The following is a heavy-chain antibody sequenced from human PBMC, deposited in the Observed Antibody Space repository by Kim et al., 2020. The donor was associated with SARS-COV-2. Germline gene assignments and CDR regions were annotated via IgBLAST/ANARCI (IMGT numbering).Heavy chain of an antibody. Sequence: SQKFQGRVPITRAKYASTAYMELSSLRSEDTAVYYCARDLVTAIPYYFDYWGQGTLVTVSS. V-gene: IGHV1-3*01. D-gene: IGHD2-21*02. CDR3: ARDLVTAIPYYFDY. J-gene: IGHJ4*02.